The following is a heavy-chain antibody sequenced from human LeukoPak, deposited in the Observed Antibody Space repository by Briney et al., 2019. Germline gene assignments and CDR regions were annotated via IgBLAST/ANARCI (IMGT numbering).Heavy chain of an antibody. CDR3: AREVAGNAFDY. CDR1: GCPFISYT. D-gene: IGHD5-12*01. J-gene: IGHJ4*02. V-gene: IGHV3-30*04. CDR2: MSFDGSHK. Sequence: GGSLRHSCVVSGCPFISYTMHWVRQARGKGLDGVAVMSFDGSHKFLADSVKGRFTVSRDNSKNTVNLTVNSLRAEHTTIYYCAREVAGNAFDYWGEGTLVTVSS.